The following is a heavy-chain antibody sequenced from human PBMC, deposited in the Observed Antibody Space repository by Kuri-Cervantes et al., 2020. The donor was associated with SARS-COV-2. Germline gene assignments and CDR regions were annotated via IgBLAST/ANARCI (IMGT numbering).Heavy chain of an antibody. CDR1: GYSFTSYW. Sequence: GGSLRLSCKGSGYSFTSYWIGWVRQMPGKGLEWMGIIYPGDSDTRYSPSFQDQVTISADKSISTAYLQWSSLKASDTAMYYCARRVVVVPAAIAGWFDPWGQGTLVTVSS. J-gene: IGHJ5*02. CDR2: IYPGDSDT. V-gene: IGHV5-51*01. D-gene: IGHD2-2*01. CDR3: ARRVVVVPAAIAGWFDP.